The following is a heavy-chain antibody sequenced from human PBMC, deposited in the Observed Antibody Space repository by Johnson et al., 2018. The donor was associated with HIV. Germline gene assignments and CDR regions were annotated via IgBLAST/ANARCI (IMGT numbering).Heavy chain of an antibody. Sequence: QVQLVESGGGLVKPGGSLRLSCAASGLTFSDYDMSWIRQAPGKGLEWVSYISSSGSTIYYADSVKGRFTISRANAKNSLYLQMISLRAEDTAVYYCARAPYNWNLGLYGAFDMLGQGTMVTVSS. CDR1: GLTFSDYD. D-gene: IGHD1-20*01. CDR3: ARAPYNWNLGLYGAFDM. CDR2: ISSSGSTI. V-gene: IGHV3-11*04. J-gene: IGHJ3*02.